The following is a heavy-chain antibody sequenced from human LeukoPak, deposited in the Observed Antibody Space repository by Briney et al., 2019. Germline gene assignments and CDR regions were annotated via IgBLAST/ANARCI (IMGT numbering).Heavy chain of an antibody. J-gene: IGHJ3*02. V-gene: IGHV3-23*01. CDR2: ISGSGGST. D-gene: IGHD2-15*01. CDR3: AKDRFVVVADRDAFDI. Sequence: PGGSLRLSCAASGFTLSSYAMSGVRQAPGRGLEWVSAISGSGGSTYYADSVRGGFTISRDNSKNTLYLQMNSLRAEDKAVYYCAKDRFVVVADRDAFDIWGQGTMVTVSS. CDR1: GFTLSSYA.